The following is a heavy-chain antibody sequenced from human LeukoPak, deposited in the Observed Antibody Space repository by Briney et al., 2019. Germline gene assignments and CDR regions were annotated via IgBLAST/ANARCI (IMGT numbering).Heavy chain of an antibody. D-gene: IGHD6-13*01. CDR1: GGTFSSYT. CDR2: IIPILGIA. V-gene: IGHV1-69*02. CDR3: ARAAAGTGGDY. J-gene: IGHJ4*02. Sequence: RASVKVSCKASGGTFSSYTISWVRQAHRQGLELMGRIIPILGIANYAQKFQGRVTITADKSTSTAYLELSSLRSEDTAVYYCARAAAGTGGDYWGQGTLVTVSS.